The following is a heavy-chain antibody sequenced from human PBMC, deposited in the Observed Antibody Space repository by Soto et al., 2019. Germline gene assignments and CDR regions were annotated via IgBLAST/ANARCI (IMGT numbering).Heavy chain of an antibody. J-gene: IGHJ6*02. CDR2: FHPLDSDT. CDR3: VRLSTSPSNDLTFSYFSLDV. V-gene: IGHV5-51*01. D-gene: IGHD1-1*01. Sequence: GALKISFKGSEYTFTNYWSGWVREMPGKGLESMRIFHPLDSDTRYSPSFQGTVIISAAKSITTAYPQWSTVKASDTAMYYCVRLSTSPSNDLTFSYFSLDVWGLGTTVTVSS. CDR1: EYTFTNYW.